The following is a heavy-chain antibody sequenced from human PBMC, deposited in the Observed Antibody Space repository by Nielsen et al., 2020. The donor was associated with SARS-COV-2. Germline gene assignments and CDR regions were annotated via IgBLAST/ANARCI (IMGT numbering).Heavy chain of an antibody. J-gene: IGHJ4*02. V-gene: IGHV3-30-3*01. Sequence: GESLKISCAASGFTFSSYAMHWVRQAPGKGLEWVAVISYDGSNKYYADSVKGRFTISRDNSKNTLYLQMNSLRAEDTAVYYCARSNVLLWFGELLSSHFDYWGQGTLVTVSS. D-gene: IGHD3-10*01. CDR1: GFTFSSYA. CDR3: ARSNVLLWFGELLSSHFDY. CDR2: ISYDGSNK.